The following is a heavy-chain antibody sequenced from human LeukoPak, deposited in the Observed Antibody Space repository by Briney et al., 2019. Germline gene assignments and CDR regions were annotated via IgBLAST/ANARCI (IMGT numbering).Heavy chain of an antibody. CDR2: IYHSGST. CDR1: GGSISSSNW. Sequence: SGTLSLTCAVSGGSISSSNWWSWVRQPPGKGLEWIGEIYHSGSTNYNPSLKSRVTISVDKSKNQFSLKLSSVTAADTAVYYCAREKDDFWSGYYTEYYFDYWGQGTLVTVSS. D-gene: IGHD3-3*01. CDR3: AREKDDFWSGYYTEYYFDY. V-gene: IGHV4-4*02. J-gene: IGHJ4*02.